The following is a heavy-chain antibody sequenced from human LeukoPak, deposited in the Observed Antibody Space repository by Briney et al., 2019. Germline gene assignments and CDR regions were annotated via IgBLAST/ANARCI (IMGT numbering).Heavy chain of an antibody. V-gene: IGHV4-61*01. CDR1: GGSVSSGSYY. D-gene: IGHD6-19*01. CDR3: ATGGTYSSGWYDY. Sequence: SSETLSLTCTVSGGSVSSGSYYWSWIRQPPGKGLEWIGYAHHRGSTNYNPSLKSRVTISVDTSKNQFSLKLNSVTAADTAVYYCATGGTYSSGWYDYWGQGTLVTVSS. CDR2: AHHRGST. J-gene: IGHJ4*02.